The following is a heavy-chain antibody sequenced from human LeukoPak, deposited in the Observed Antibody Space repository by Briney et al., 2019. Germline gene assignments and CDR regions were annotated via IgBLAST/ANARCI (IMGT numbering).Heavy chain of an antibody. D-gene: IGHD3-10*02. V-gene: IGHV3-11*04. J-gene: IGHJ6*04. CDR1: GFIVSDHY. CDR3: AELGITMIGGV. CDR2: ISSSGSTI. Sequence: GGSLRLSCAAPGFIVSDHYMNWVRQAPGKGLEWVSYISSSGSTIYYADSVKGRFTISRDNAKNSLYLQMNSLRAEDTAVYYCAELGITMIGGVWGKGTTVTISS.